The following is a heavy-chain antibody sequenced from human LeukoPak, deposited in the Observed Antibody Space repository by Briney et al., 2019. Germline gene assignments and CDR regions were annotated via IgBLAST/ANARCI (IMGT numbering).Heavy chain of an antibody. CDR1: GFTFSSYP. CDR2: ISHDASDK. Sequence: GGSLRLSCAASGFTFSSYPLHWVRQAPGKGLEWVAFISHDASDKSYADSVKGRFTISRDNSKNTLYLQMNSLRAEDTAVYYCARDNVVPAANSRNWFDPWGQGTLVTVSS. D-gene: IGHD2-2*01. V-gene: IGHV3-30*14. CDR3: ARDNVVPAANSRNWFDP. J-gene: IGHJ5*02.